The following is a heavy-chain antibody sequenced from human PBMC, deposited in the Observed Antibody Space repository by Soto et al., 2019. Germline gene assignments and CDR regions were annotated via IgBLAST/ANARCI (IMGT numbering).Heavy chain of an antibody. CDR1: GYSCTAYG. J-gene: IGHJ4*02. CDR3: ARRSSGYDY. CDR2: IYPGDSDT. Sequence: PGESLRVSCRGAGYSCTAYGGGWVRQMPGKGLEWMGIIYPGDSDTRYSPSFQAQVTISADKSISTVYLQWSSLKASDTAMYYCARRSSGYDYWGQGTLVTVSS. V-gene: IGHV5-51*01. D-gene: IGHD6-19*01.